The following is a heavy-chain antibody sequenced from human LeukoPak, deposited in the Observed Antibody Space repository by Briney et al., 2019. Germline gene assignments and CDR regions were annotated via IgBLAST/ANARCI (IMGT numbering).Heavy chain of an antibody. J-gene: IGHJ4*02. D-gene: IGHD1-26*01. CDR2: IYWNDDT. CDR3: AHKRSNSGPTFEY. Sequence: SGPTLVNPTQTLTLTCTFSGFSLTTTGVGVAWIRQPPGKALEWLALIYWNDDTRYNSSLKNRLTITKDTPENRVVLTMTNMDPVGTATYYCAHKRSNSGPTFEYWGQGSLVTVSS. V-gene: IGHV2-5*01. CDR1: GFSLTTTGVG.